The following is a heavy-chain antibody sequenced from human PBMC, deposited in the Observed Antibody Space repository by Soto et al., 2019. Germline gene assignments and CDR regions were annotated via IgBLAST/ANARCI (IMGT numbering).Heavy chain of an antibody. CDR2: ITRNSDI. Sequence: GGSLRLSCAASGFTFSSYSMHWVRQAPGKGLEWVSAITRNSDIYYADSVKGRFTISRDNAQNSVSLQMDSLRAEDTAVYYCAREETAWPLAYGLDVWGQGTTVTVSS. J-gene: IGHJ6*02. CDR1: GFTFSSYS. D-gene: IGHD2-21*02. CDR3: AREETAWPLAYGLDV. V-gene: IGHV3-21*01.